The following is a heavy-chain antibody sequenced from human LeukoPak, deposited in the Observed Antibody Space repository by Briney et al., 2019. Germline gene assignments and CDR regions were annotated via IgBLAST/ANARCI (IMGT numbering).Heavy chain of an antibody. J-gene: IGHJ2*01. CDR2: ISSSSSYI. Sequence: GGSLRLSCAASGFTFSSYSMNWVRQAPGKGLEWVSSISSSSSYIYYADSVKGRFTISRDNAKNSLYLQMNSLRAEDTAVYYCAKGPDTFMVKWYFDFWGRGTLVTVSS. V-gene: IGHV3-21*01. CDR3: AKGPDTFMVKWYFDF. D-gene: IGHD5-18*01. CDR1: GFTFSSYS.